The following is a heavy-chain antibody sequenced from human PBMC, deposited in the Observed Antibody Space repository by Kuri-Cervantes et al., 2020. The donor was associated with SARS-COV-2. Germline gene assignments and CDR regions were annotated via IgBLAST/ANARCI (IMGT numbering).Heavy chain of an antibody. CDR1: GYTFSGYY. CDR3: ARGMVRGIIQNYYYAMDV. V-gene: IGHV1-2*04. CDR2: INPNSGGT. D-gene: IGHD3-10*01. Sequence: ASVKVSCKASGYTFSGYYIYWVRQAPGQGLEWMGWINPNSGGTNYAQKFQGWVTMTRDTSVSTAYMELSRLRSGDTAVYYCARGMVRGIIQNYYYAMDVWGQGTTVTVSS. J-gene: IGHJ6*02.